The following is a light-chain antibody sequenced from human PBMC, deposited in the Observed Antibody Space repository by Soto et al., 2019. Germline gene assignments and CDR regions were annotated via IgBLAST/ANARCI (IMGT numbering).Light chain of an antibody. V-gene: IGKV1-5*01. J-gene: IGKJ1*01. Sequence: DIQMTQSPSTLPASVGDRVTITCRASQSISNWLAWYQQKPGPAPKLLIYHASTLESGVPSRFRGSGSGTEFTLTISSLQPDDFATYYCHQYMSYAFGQGTKVEIK. CDR3: HQYMSYA. CDR1: QSISNW. CDR2: HAS.